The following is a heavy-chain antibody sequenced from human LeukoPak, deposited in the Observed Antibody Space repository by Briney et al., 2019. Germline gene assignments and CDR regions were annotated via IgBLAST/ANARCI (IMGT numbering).Heavy chain of an antibody. CDR2: IYTSGST. J-gene: IGHJ4*02. V-gene: IGHV4-61*02. CDR3: AREFGD. CDR1: GGSMSSGTY. Sequence: SETLSLTCTVSGGSMSSGTYWSWTWQPAGKGLEWIGLIYTSGSTNYNPSLKSRVTISLDLSRNQFSLKLSSVTAADTAVYYCAREFGDWGQGTLVTVSS.